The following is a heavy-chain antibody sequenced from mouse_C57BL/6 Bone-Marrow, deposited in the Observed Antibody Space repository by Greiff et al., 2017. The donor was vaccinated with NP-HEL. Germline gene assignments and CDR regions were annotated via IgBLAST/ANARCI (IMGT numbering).Heavy chain of an antibody. J-gene: IGHJ3*01. D-gene: IGHD2-3*01. V-gene: IGHV1-74*01. CDR3: AIEEIYDGYFFAD. Sequence: QVQLQQPGAELVKPGASVKVSCKASGYTFTSYWMHWVKQRPGQGLEWIGRIHPSDSDTNYNQKFKGKATLTVDKSSSTGYMQLSSLTSEDSAVYYYAIEEIYDGYFFADWGQGTLVTVSA. CDR1: GYTFTSYW. CDR2: IHPSDSDT.